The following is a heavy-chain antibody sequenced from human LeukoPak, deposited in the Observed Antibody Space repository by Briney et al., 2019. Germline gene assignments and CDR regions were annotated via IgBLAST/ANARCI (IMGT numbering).Heavy chain of an antibody. J-gene: IGHJ4*02. V-gene: IGHV3-21*01. CDR2: MSSSCKDI. CDR1: GFTFSIYS. Sequence: GGSLRLSCAASGFTFSIYSMNWVRQAPGKGREGISSMSSSCKDISYAHSVQGRFTISRDKGQNSLYLQMNSLRAEDTAMYYCARDRGYFDNWGEGTLV. CDR3: ARDRGYFDN.